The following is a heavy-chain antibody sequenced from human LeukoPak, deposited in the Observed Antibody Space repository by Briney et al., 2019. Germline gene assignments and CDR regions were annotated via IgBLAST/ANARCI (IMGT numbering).Heavy chain of an antibody. CDR2: ISYDGSNK. D-gene: IGHD5-24*01. Sequence: GRSLRLSCAASGFTFSSCAMHWVRQAPGKGLEWVAVISYDGSNKYYADSVKGRFTISRDNSKNTLYLQMNSLRAEDTAVYSCARDEAGREMPTGPWGQGTLVTVSS. CDR3: ARDEAGREMPTGP. J-gene: IGHJ5*02. V-gene: IGHV3-30-3*01. CDR1: GFTFSSCA.